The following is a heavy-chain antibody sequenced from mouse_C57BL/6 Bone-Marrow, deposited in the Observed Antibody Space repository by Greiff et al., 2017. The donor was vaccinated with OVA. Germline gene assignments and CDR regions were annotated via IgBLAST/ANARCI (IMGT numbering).Heavy chain of an antibody. J-gene: IGHJ4*01. CDR1: GYTFTSYG. CDR3: ATSGGIYYCYDWWYYYAMDY. V-gene: IGHV1-81*01. D-gene: IGHD2-2*01. Sequence: QVQLQQSGAELARPGASVKLSCKASGYTFTSYGISWVKQRTGQGLEWIGEIDPRSGNTYYNEKFKGNATLTADKSSSTADMELRSLTSEDSAVYFCATSGGIYYCYDWWYYYAMDYWGQGTSVTVSS. CDR2: IDPRSGNT.